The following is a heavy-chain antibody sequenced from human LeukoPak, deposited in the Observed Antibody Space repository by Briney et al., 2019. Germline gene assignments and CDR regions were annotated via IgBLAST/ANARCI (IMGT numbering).Heavy chain of an antibody. Sequence: PGGSLRLSCAVSGFTFSSSWMHWVRQAPGKGLVWVSHIKTDGSTTAYADSVKGRFTISRDNAKNTLYLQMNSLRAEDTAVYYCARGRVAAAGKNYFDYWGQGTLVTVSS. J-gene: IGHJ4*02. CDR1: GFTFSSSW. V-gene: IGHV3-74*01. D-gene: IGHD6-13*01. CDR2: IKTDGSTT. CDR3: ARGRVAAAGKNYFDY.